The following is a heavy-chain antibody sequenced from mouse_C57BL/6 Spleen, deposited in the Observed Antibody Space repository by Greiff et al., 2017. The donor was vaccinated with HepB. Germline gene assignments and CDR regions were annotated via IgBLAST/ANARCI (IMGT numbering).Heavy chain of an antibody. J-gene: IGHJ2*01. CDR2: IDPSDSET. D-gene: IGHD2-1*01. CDR3: AREGGNYFHFDY. V-gene: IGHV1-52*01. CDR1: GYTFTSYW. Sequence: QVQLKQPGAELVRPGSSVKLSCKASGYTFTSYWMHWVKQRPIQGLEWIGNIDPSDSETHYNQKFKDKATLTVDKSSSTAYMQLSSLTSEDSAVYYCAREGGNYFHFDYWGQGTTLTVSS.